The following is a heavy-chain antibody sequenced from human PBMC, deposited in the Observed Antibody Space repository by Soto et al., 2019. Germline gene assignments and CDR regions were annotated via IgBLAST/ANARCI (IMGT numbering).Heavy chain of an antibody. D-gene: IGHD6-13*01. Sequence: GGSLRLSCEASGFTFSDDHLDWVRQAPGKGLEWVGRSRNKAHGYTTEYAASVKGRFTISRDDSKSSLFLDMNSLKTEDTAVYWCRAFIASLATDYWGQGTLVTVSS. CDR1: GFTFSDDH. J-gene: IGHJ4*02. V-gene: IGHV3-72*01. CDR2: SRNKAHGYTT. CDR3: RAFIASLATDY.